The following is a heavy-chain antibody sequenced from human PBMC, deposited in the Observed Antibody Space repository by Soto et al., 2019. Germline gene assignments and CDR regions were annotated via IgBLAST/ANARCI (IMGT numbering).Heavy chain of an antibody. D-gene: IGHD3-3*01. V-gene: IGHV3-30-3*01. CDR2: ISYDGSNK. CDR3: ATEYDFWSGYYTEDFDY. J-gene: IGHJ4*02. Sequence: GGSLRLSCAASGFTFSSYAMHWVRQAPGKGLEWVAVISYDGSNKYYADSVKGRFTISRDNSKNTLYLQMNSLRAEDTAVYYCATEYDFWSGYYTEDFDYWGQGTLVTVSS. CDR1: GFTFSSYA.